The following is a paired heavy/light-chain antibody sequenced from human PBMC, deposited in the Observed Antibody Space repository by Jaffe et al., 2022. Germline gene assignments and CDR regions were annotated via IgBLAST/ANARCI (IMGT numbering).Heavy chain of an antibody. CDR1: GGSLSSDSHY. Sequence: QVQLEESGPRLVKPSETLSLTCTVSGGSLSSDSHYWTWIRQLPGKGLEWLGHIHHSGNTLYNPSLNSRPTISVDTSKNQFFLRLTSVTAADTALYYCARETEPFPILDVWGKGTTVTVSS. V-gene: IGHV4-61*01. J-gene: IGHJ6*04. CDR3: ARETEPFPILDV. CDR2: IHHSGNT. D-gene: IGHD3-16*01.
Light chain of an antibody. Sequence: DIQMTQSPSSLSASIGDRVTITCRASQGISNSLVWYQFQPGKVPKVLLFAASRLETGVPSRFSGSGSGTDYTLTISSLQPEDFATYYCQQYYNNPRTFGQGTKLEIK. CDR3: QQYYNNPRT. CDR2: AAS. CDR1: QGISNS. V-gene: IGKV1-NL1*01. J-gene: IGKJ2*01.